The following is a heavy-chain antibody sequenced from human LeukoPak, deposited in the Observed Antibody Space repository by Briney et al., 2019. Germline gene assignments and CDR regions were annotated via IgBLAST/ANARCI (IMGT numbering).Heavy chain of an antibody. CDR1: GFSFSSYY. Sequence: SETLSLTCTVSGFSFSSYYWSWIRQPPGKGLEWIGYIYYSGSTNYNPSLKSRVTISVDTSKNRFSLKLSSVTAADTAVYYCARDMRAYYDILTGYPPLYGMDVWGKGTTVTVSS. V-gene: IGHV4-59*01. D-gene: IGHD3-9*01. CDR2: IYYSGST. J-gene: IGHJ6*04. CDR3: ARDMRAYYDILTGYPPLYGMDV.